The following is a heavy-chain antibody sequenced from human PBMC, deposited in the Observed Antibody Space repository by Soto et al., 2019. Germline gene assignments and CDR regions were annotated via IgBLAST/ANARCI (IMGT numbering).Heavy chain of an antibody. J-gene: IGHJ4*02. CDR1: GYAFTGFY. CDR3: ARVRQPVLDYFDY. V-gene: IGHV1-2*02. D-gene: IGHD3-3*01. CDR2: ISPNTGGT. Sequence: QVQLVQSVAEVKKPGASVKFSCKTSGYAFTGFYSHWVRQAPGQGLEWMGWISPNTGGTSYAQKFQGRVTMTRDTSISTAYMELTRLRSDDTAVFYCARVRQPVLDYFDYWGQGTLVTVSS.